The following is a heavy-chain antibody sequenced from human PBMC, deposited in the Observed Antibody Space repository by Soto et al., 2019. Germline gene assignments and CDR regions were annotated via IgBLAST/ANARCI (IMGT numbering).Heavy chain of an antibody. Sequence: SETLSLTCTVSSDSISSGTYYWGWIRQPPGKGLEWIGYISYSGSTNYSPSLKSRVTISVDTSKRQFSLKLSSVTAADTALYYCASSNSWSTLDYWGQGSLVTVSS. CDR1: SDSISSGTYY. D-gene: IGHD6-13*01. J-gene: IGHJ4*02. CDR3: ASSNSWSTLDY. V-gene: IGHV4-61*01. CDR2: ISYSGST.